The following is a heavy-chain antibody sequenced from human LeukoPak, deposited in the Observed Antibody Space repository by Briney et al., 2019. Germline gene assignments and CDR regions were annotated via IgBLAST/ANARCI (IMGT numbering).Heavy chain of an antibody. D-gene: IGHD3-10*01. Sequence: GGSLRLSCAASGFTFSNYAMSWVRQAPGKGLEWVSALSGSGDKTYYADCVKGRFTISRDNSKNTLYLQMNSLRAEDTALYYCARPASRGVGRYFDLWGRGSLVTVSS. CDR1: GFTFSNYA. J-gene: IGHJ2*01. CDR2: LSGSGDKT. CDR3: ARPASRGVGRYFDL. V-gene: IGHV3-23*01.